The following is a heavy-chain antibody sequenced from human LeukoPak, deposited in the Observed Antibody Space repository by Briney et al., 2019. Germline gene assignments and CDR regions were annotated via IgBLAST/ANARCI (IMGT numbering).Heavy chain of an antibody. CDR3: ASPAKAFEYYFDY. CDR1: GFTFSDYG. CDR2: IRYDGSNE. Sequence: HPGGSLRLSCAASGFTFSDYGMHWVRQAPGKGLEWVAFIRYDGSNEYYGDSVKGRFTISRDNSKNTLYLQMNSLRAEDTAVYYCASPAKAFEYYFDYWGQGTLVTVSS. J-gene: IGHJ4*02. V-gene: IGHV3-30*02. D-gene: IGHD2/OR15-2a*01.